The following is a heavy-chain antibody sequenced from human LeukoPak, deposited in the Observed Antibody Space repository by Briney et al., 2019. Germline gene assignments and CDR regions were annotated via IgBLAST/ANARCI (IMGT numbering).Heavy chain of an antibody. CDR2: IYTSGST. D-gene: IGHD3-3*01. J-gene: IGHJ3*02. CDR3: VRDSIGITIFGDAFDI. V-gene: IGHV4-61*02. CDR1: GGSISSGSYY. Sequence: PSETLSLTCTVSGGSISSGSYYWSWIRQPAGKGLEWIGRIYTSGSTNYNPSLKSRVTISVDTSKNQFSLKLRSVTAADTAVYYCVRDSIGITIFGDAFDIWGRGTMVTVSS.